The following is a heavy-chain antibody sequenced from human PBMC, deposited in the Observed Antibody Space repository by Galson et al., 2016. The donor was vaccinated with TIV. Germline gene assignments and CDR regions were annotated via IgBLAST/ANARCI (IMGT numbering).Heavy chain of an antibody. D-gene: IGHD1-26*01. V-gene: IGHV1-46*01. Sequence: SVKVSCKASGYIFTNYYFHWVRQAPGQGLEWMGVIDPSSGGTTYAQKLQARLIMTRDTSTTTVYMDLSSLKSGDTAVYYCTRDLGRLRDYWGQGTLVTVSS. CDR2: IDPSSGGT. J-gene: IGHJ4*02. CDR1: GYIFTNYY. CDR3: TRDLGRLRDY.